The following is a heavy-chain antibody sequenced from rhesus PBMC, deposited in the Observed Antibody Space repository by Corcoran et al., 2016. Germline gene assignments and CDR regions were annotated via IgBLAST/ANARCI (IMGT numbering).Heavy chain of an antibody. D-gene: IGHD5-12*01. CDR1: GGSISDSYY. Sequence: QVQLQESGPGLVKPSETLSLTCAVSGGSISDSYYWNWIRQPPGQGLEWIGYIYGSGGSTYYNPSLKSRVTISTATSKIQFSLKLSSVTAADTAVYYCAREYGYSYSFFALDSWGQGVVVTVSS. CDR2: IYGSGGST. J-gene: IGHJ6*01. CDR3: AREYGYSYSFFALDS. V-gene: IGHV4-106*01.